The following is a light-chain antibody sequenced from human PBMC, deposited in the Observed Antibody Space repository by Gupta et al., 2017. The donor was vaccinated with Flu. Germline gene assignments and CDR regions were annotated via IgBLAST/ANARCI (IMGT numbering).Light chain of an antibody. CDR2: AAS. CDR1: QTISRY. V-gene: IGKV1-39*01. Sequence: PSSLSASVGDRVTITCRASQTISRYLHWFQHKPGKAPKVLIFAASTLQSGVPSRFSGSGSGTDFTLTINNLQPEDSAIYFCQQSYSTPQTFGQGTKLEIK. CDR3: QQSYSTPQT. J-gene: IGKJ2*01.